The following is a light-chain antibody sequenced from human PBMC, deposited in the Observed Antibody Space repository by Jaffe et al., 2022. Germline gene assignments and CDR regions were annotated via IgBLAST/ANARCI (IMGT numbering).Light chain of an antibody. V-gene: IGLV2-8*01. J-gene: IGLJ2*01. CDR1: NSDVGGYNY. CDR3: SSYAGSNNWV. Sequence: QSALTQPPSASGSPGQSVAISCTGTNSDVGGYNYVSWYQQHPGKAPKLMIYAVSERPSGVPDRFSGSKSGNTASLTVSGLQAEDEADYYCSSYAGSNNWVFGGGTKLTVL. CDR2: AVS.